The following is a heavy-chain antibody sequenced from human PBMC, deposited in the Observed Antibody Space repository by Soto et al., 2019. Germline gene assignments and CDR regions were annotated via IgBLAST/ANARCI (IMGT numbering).Heavy chain of an antibody. CDR3: ARSSGQLVAFDY. V-gene: IGHV3-21*06. Sequence: EVQLVESGGGLVKPGGSLRLSCAASGFTFSSYSMNWVRQAPGKGLEWVSSISSSSRYIYYADSVKGRFTISRDNAKNSLYLQMNSLRAEDTAVYYCARSSGQLVAFDYWGQGTLVTVSS. D-gene: IGHD6-13*01. J-gene: IGHJ4*02. CDR2: ISSSSRYI. CDR1: GFTFSSYS.